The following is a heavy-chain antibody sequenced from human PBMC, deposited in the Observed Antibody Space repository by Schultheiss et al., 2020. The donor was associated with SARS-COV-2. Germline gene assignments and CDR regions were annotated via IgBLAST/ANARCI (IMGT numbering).Heavy chain of an antibody. CDR1: GFTFSSYS. CDR3: ARAGGDAGSSEFDP. J-gene: IGHJ5*02. Sequence: GGSLRLSCAASGFTFSSYSMNWVRQAPGKGLEWVSSISSSSSYIYYADSVKGRFTISRDNAKNTLYLQMNSLRAEDTAVYYCARAGGDAGSSEFDPWGQGTLVTVSS. CDR2: ISSSSSYI. V-gene: IGHV3-21*01. D-gene: IGHD6-6*01.